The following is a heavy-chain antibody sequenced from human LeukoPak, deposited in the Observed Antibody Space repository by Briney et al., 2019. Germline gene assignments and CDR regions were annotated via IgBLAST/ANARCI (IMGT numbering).Heavy chain of an antibody. CDR3: TRDLLGFATTPLSD. CDR2: INPNRGDT. J-gene: IGHJ4*02. V-gene: IGHV1-2*02. CDR1: GYTFTNYY. D-gene: IGHD4-17*01. Sequence: ASVKVSCKASGYTFTNYYIHWVRQAPGHGLEWMGWINPNRGDTNYARKFQGRVTMTRDTSISTAFMELTRLTSDDTAVYYCTRDLLGFATTPLSDWGQGTLVTVSS.